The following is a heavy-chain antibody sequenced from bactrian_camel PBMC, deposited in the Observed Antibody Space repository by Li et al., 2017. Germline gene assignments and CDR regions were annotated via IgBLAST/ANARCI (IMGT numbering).Heavy chain of an antibody. Sequence: HVQLVESGGGSVQAEGSLRLSCTYSGNMYGVACVGWFRQPPEQERGGVAAIYLSDDNIFYADSAKGRFTISRDNAKNTVYLQMDSLKPEDTGLYYCGAGDGRAGYCTDYWGQGTQVTVS. CDR2: IYLSDDNI. CDR3: GAGDGRAGYCTDY. V-gene: IGHV3S53*01. CDR1: GNMYGVAC. D-gene: IGHD6*01. J-gene: IGHJ4*01.